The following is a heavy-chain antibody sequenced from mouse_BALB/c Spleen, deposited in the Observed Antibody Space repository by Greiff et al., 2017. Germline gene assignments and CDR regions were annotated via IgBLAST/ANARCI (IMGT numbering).Heavy chain of an antibody. Sequence: VQLQQSGAELMKPGASVKISCKATGYTFSSYWIEWVKQRPGHGLEWIGEILPGSGSTNYNEKFKGKATFTADTSSNTAYMQLSSLTSEDSAVYYCASLGGNYAWFAYWGQGTLVTVSA. J-gene: IGHJ3*01. CDR1: GYTFSSYW. CDR3: ASLGGNYAWFAY. CDR2: ILPGSGST. V-gene: IGHV1-9*01. D-gene: IGHD2-1*01.